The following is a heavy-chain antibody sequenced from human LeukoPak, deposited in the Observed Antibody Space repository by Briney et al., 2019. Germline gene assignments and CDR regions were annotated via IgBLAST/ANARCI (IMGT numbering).Heavy chain of an antibody. CDR3: ARTGDYDFWSDYHFYYYYYMDV. V-gene: IGHV3-48*03. D-gene: IGHD3-3*01. J-gene: IGHJ6*03. Sequence: GGSLRLSCAASGFIFSSYEMNWVRQAPGKGLEWVSYISSSGSSIYYADSVKGRFTISRDNAKNSLYLQMNSLRAEDTAVYYCARTGDYDFWSDYHFYYYYYMDVWGKGTTVTVSS. CDR1: GFIFSSYE. CDR2: ISSSGSSI.